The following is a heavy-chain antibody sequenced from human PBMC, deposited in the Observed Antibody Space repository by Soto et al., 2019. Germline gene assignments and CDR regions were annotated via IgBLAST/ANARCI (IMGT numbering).Heavy chain of an antibody. D-gene: IGHD2-2*01. V-gene: IGHV1-69*06. CDR2: IIPAFGTA. CDR1: GGTFNSYL. J-gene: IGHJ4*02. CDR3: ARGLDQPPVGLYFDT. Sequence: ASVKVSCKTSGGTFNSYLIDWVRQAPGQGLEWMGGIIPAFGTAKYAQKFQGRVTITADKSTTTAYMELRTLTSEDTAVYYCARGLDQPPVGLYFDTWGQGALVTVSS.